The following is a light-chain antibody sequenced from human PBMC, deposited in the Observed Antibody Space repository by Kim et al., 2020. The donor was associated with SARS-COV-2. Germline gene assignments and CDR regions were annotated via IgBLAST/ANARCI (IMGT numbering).Light chain of an antibody. Sequence: ELTQPPSVSGTPGQRVTISCSGSTPIIGSDDVYWYQQLPGTAPKLLIYRNTKRPSGVPDRFSGSKSGTSASLAISGLRSEDEADYYCATWDDTLSGPGVFGGGTQLTVL. CDR2: RNT. CDR1: TPIIGSDD. CDR3: ATWDDTLSGPGV. V-gene: IGLV1-47*01. J-gene: IGLJ3*02.